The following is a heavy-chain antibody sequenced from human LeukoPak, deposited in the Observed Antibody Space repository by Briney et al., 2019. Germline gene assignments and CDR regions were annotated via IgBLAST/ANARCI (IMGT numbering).Heavy chain of an antibody. CDR2: IHSGGST. J-gene: IGHJ4*02. V-gene: IGHV3-66*01. CDR3: ARDTSSFYDY. Sequence: PGGSLRLSCAASGFTVSSNYMSWVRQAPGKGLEWVSVIHSGGSTQYADSVKGRFTISRDTSKNTLYLQMNSLRPEDTAVYYCARDTSSFYDYWGQGTLVTVSS. D-gene: IGHD6-6*01. CDR1: GFTVSSNY.